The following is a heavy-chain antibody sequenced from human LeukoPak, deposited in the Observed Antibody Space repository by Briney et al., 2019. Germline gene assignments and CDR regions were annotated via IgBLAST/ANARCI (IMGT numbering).Heavy chain of an antibody. V-gene: IGHV3-23*01. CDR1: GFTFSSYA. CDR2: ISGSGGST. J-gene: IGHJ4*02. D-gene: IGHD3-22*01. CDR3: ARSITMIVLY. Sequence: GGSLRLSCAASGFTFSSYAMSWVRQAPGKGLEGVSAISGSGGSTYYADSVKGRFTISRDNSRNTLYLQMNSLRAEDTAVYYCARSITMIVLYWGQGTLVTVSS.